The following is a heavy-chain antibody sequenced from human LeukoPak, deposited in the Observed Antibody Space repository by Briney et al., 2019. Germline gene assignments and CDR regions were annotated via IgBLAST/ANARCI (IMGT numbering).Heavy chain of an antibody. V-gene: IGHV4-30-2*02. CDR2: IYHSGST. CDR3: ARTYDFWSGYYYYYYMDV. J-gene: IGHJ6*03. Sequence: PSETLSLTCTVSGGSISSGGYYWSWIRQPPGKGLEWIGYIYHSGSTYYNPSLKSRVTISVDTSKNQFSLKLSSVTAADTAVYYCARTYDFWSGYYYYYYMDVWGKGTTVTVSS. CDR1: GGSISSGGYY. D-gene: IGHD3-3*01.